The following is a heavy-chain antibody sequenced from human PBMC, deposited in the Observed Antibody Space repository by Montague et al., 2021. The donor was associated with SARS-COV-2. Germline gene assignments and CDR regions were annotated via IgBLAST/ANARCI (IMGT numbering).Heavy chain of an antibody. V-gene: IGHV4-59*01. CDR2: IYNSGST. J-gene: IGHJ3*02. Sequence: SETLSLTCTVSGGSISRYSWTWIRQPPGKGLKWIGYIYNSGSTNYSPSLTSRVTISVDTSKNQFSLKLSSVAAADTAVYYCARVGRGSSWYEVAFDIWGQGTMVTVSS. CDR1: GGSISRYS. CDR3: ARVGRGSSWYEVAFDI. D-gene: IGHD6-13*01.